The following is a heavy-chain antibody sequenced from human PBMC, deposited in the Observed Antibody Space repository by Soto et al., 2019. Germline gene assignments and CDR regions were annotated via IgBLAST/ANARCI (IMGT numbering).Heavy chain of an antibody. CDR2: IIPIFGTA. CDR1: GGTFSSYA. D-gene: IGHD6-13*01. Sequence: ASVKVSCKASGGTFSSYAISWVRQAPGQGPEWMGGIIPIFGTANYAQKFQGRVTITADESTSTAYMELSSLRSEDTAVYYCARDRGKSSSWGFDPWGQGTLVTVSS. J-gene: IGHJ5*02. CDR3: ARDRGKSSSWGFDP. V-gene: IGHV1-69*13.